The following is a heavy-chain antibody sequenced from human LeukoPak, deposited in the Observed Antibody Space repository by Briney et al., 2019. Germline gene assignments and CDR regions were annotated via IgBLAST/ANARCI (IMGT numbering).Heavy chain of an antibody. Sequence: GGSLRLSCAASGFTFSSYGFHWVRQAPGKGLEWVTFIRYDGSNKYYTDSVKGRFTISRDNSKNMLYLQMTSLRAEDTAVYYCAKEPLGWYYFDYWGQGILVTVSS. D-gene: IGHD2-2*03. V-gene: IGHV3-30*02. CDR3: AKEPLGWYYFDY. J-gene: IGHJ4*02. CDR2: IRYDGSNK. CDR1: GFTFSSYG.